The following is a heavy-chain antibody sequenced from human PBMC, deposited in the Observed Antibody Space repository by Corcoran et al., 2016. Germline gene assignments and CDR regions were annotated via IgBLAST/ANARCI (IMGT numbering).Heavy chain of an antibody. V-gene: IGHV4-34*01. J-gene: IGHJ4*02. Sequence: QVQLQQWGAGLLKPSETLSLTCAVYGGSFSGYYWSWIRQPPGKGLEWIGEINHSGSTNYNPSLKSRVTISVDTSKNQFSLKLSSVTAADTAVYYCARGRSGSYHYWGQGTLVTVSS. D-gene: IGHD1-26*01. CDR2: INHSGST. CDR1: GGSFSGYY. CDR3: ARGRSGSYHY.